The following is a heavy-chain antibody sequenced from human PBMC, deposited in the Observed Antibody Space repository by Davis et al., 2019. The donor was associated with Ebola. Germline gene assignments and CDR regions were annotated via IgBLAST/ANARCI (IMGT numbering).Heavy chain of an antibody. D-gene: IGHD1-26*01. J-gene: IGHJ4*02. V-gene: IGHV1-46*01. CDR1: GYTFTSHY. CDR3: ARDGSGIDFEY. CDR2: IDPSGGAT. Sequence: ASVKVSCKASGYTFTSHYMHWVRQAPGQGLEWMGIIDPSGGATTYAQEFKGRVTMTRDTSTNTDYMQLSSLTSEDTAVYYCARDGSGIDFEYWGQGTLVTVSS.